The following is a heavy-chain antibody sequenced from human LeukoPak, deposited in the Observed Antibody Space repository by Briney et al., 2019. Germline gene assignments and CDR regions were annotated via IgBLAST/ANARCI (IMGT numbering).Heavy chain of an antibody. CDR2: ISNDGDT. V-gene: IGHV3-69-1*01. CDR1: GFTFSDYG. J-gene: IGHJ6*03. Sequence: PGGSLRLSCAAAGFTFSDYGMNWVRQGPGKGLECVSVISNDGDTYYADSVKGRFTISRDNAKNSLYLQMNSLRAEDTAVYYCARTHYYYYYMDVWGKGTTVTISS. CDR3: ARTHYYYYYMDV.